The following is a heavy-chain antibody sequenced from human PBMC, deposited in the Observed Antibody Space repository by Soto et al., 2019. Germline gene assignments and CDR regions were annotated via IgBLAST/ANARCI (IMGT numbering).Heavy chain of an antibody. J-gene: IGHJ6*02. Sequence: EVQLVESGGGLVQPGGSLRLSCAASGFTVSSNYMSWVRQAPGKGLEWVSVIYSGGSTYYADSVKGRFTISRDNSKNTLYLQMSSRRAEDTAVYYCARDRFPTGMDVGGQGTTVTVSS. CDR3: ARDRFPTGMDV. V-gene: IGHV3-66*01. CDR1: GFTVSSNY. CDR2: IYSGGST. D-gene: IGHD3-10*01.